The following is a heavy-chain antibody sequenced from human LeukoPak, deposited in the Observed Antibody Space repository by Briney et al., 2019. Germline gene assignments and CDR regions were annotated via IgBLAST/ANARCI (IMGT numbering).Heavy chain of an antibody. CDR1: GYTFTSYG. D-gene: IGHD2-15*01. CDR3: AVGYCSGGSCYWTENFDY. Sequence: GASVKVSCRASGYTFTSYGISWVRQAPGQGLEWMGWISAYNGNTNYARKLQGRVTMTTDTSTSTAYMELRSLRSDDTAVYYCAVGYCSGGSCYWTENFDYWGQGTLVTVSS. V-gene: IGHV1-18*01. CDR2: ISAYNGNT. J-gene: IGHJ4*02.